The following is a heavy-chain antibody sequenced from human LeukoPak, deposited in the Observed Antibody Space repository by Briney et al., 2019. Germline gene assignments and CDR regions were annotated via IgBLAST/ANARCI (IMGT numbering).Heavy chain of an antibody. V-gene: IGHV1-2*02. CDR2: INPNSGGT. Sequence: VASVKVSCKASGYTFTGYYMHWVRQAPGQGLEWMGWINPNSGGTNYAQKFQGRVTMTRDTSISTAYMELSRLRSDDTAVYYCARSYYGSGSYYNYWGQGTLVTVSS. CDR1: GYTFTGYY. CDR3: ARSYYGSGSYYNY. J-gene: IGHJ4*02. D-gene: IGHD3-10*01.